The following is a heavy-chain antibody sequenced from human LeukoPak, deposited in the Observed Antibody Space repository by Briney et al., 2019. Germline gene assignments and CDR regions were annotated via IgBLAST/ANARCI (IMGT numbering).Heavy chain of an antibody. CDR3: AKDENIVVVVAATFWF. J-gene: IGHJ4*02. V-gene: IGHV3-23*01. CDR1: GFTFSSYA. Sequence: GGSLRLSCAASGFTFSSYAMSWVRQAPGKGLEWASAISGSGGSPYYADSVKGRFNIARDNYKNTLYLQMNSLRAEDTAVYYCAKDENIVVVVAATFWFWGQGTLVTVSS. CDR2: ISGSGGSP. D-gene: IGHD2-15*01.